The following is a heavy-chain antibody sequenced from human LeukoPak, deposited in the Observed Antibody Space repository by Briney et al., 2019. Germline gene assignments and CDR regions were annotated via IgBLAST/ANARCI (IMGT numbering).Heavy chain of an antibody. V-gene: IGHV3-21*01. CDR3: ARDRTAVADNDALDI. Sequence: GGSLRLSCAASGSTFSTYTVNWVRQAPGKGLEWVSSISSRSSYIYYADSVKGRFTISRDNAKSSLYLQINSLRAEDTAVYYCARDRTAVADNDALDIWGQGTMVTVSS. CDR2: ISSRSSYI. J-gene: IGHJ3*02. D-gene: IGHD6-19*01. CDR1: GSTFSTYT.